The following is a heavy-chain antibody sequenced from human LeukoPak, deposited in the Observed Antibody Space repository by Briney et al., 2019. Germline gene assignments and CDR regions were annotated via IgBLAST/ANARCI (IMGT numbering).Heavy chain of an antibody. J-gene: IGHJ4*02. Sequence: PSETLSLTCTVSGGSINGYYWSWIRQPPGKGLEWIGNIFYSGSSNYNPSLKSRVSISVDTSKNQFSLMLSSVTAADTAVYYCAKEVGWEYYFEYWGQGTLVTVSS. V-gene: IGHV4-59*01. CDR2: IFYSGSS. CDR1: GGSINGYY. CDR3: AKEVGWEYYFEY. D-gene: IGHD1-26*01.